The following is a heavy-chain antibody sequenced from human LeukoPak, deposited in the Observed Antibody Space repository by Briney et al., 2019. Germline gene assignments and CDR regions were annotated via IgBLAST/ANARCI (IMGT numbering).Heavy chain of an antibody. CDR1: GFTFSSYS. CDR2: IRYDGSNK. Sequence: GGSLRLSCAASGFTFSSYSMNWVRQAPGKGLEWVAFIRYDGSNKYYADSVKGRFTISRDNSKNTLYLQMNSLRAEDTAVYYCARGWGLTDPDAFDIWGQGTMVTVSS. D-gene: IGHD3-16*01. V-gene: IGHV3-30*02. CDR3: ARGWGLTDPDAFDI. J-gene: IGHJ3*02.